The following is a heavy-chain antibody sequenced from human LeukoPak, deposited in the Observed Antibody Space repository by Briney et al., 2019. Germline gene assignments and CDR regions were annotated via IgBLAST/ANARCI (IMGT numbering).Heavy chain of an antibody. CDR2: IYYSGST. CDR1: GGSISSYY. CDR3: ARDRPGYGDFAFDI. V-gene: IGHV4-59*01. Sequence: SEXLSLTCTVSGGSISSYYWSWLRQPPGKGLEGIGYIYYSGSTNYNPSLKSRVTISVDTSKNQFSLKLSSVTAADTAVYYCARDRPGYGDFAFDIWGQGTMVTVSS. J-gene: IGHJ3*02. D-gene: IGHD4-17*01.